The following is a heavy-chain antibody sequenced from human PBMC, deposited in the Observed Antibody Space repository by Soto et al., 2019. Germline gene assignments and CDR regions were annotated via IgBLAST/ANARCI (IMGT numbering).Heavy chain of an antibody. CDR2: INPSGGST. J-gene: IGHJ6*02. CDR1: GYTFTSYY. CDR3: ARTPIGYCTNGVCYTNYYYGMDV. V-gene: IGHV1-46*01. D-gene: IGHD2-8*01. Sequence: ASVKVSCKASGYTFTSYYMHWVRQAPGQGLEWMGIINPSGGSTSYAQKFQGRVTMTRDTSTSTVYMELSSLRSEDTAVYYCARTPIGYCTNGVCYTNYYYGMDVWGQGTTVTVSS.